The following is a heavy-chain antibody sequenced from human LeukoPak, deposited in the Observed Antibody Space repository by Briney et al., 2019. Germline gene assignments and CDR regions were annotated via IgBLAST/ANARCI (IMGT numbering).Heavy chain of an antibody. CDR1: GFTFSSYK. CDR2: ITGSGTTI. Sequence: PGGSLRLSCEGSGFTFSSYKMNWVRQAPGKGLEWISYITGSGTTINYADSVRGRFTLSRDNAKNSLYLQMNSLRADDTAVYYCAREFGLDAFDIWGQGTMVTVSP. J-gene: IGHJ3*02. CDR3: AREFGLDAFDI. D-gene: IGHD3-16*01. V-gene: IGHV3-48*03.